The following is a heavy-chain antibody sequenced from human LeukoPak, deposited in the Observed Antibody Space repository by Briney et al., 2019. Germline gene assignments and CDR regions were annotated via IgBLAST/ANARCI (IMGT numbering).Heavy chain of an antibody. J-gene: IGHJ4*02. CDR2: ISSSSSYI. D-gene: IGHD3-22*01. CDR3: AREVYSSGSYDY. V-gene: IGHV3-21*01. Sequence: PGGSLRLSCAASGFTFSSYSMNWVRQAPGKGLEWVSSISSSSSYIYYADSVKGRFTISRDNAKNSLYLQMNSLRAEGTAVYYCAREVYSSGSYDYWGQGTLVTVSS. CDR1: GFTFSSYS.